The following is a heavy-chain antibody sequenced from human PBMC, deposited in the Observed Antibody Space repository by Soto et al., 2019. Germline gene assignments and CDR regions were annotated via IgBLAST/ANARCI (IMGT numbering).Heavy chain of an antibody. V-gene: IGHV4-39*01. CDR3: SRQGVTITAPPGVWIDP. CDR1: GGSISSTRYY. J-gene: IGHJ5*02. CDR2: ISYSGST. Sequence: SGTLSLTCTVSGGSISSTRYYWVWIRQPPGKGLEWIGSISYSGSTSYRPSLKSRVTISVDTYKNHFSLKLTSVTAADTDVYYCSRQGVTITAPPGVWIDPWGQGTPVTVSS. D-gene: IGHD3-10*01.